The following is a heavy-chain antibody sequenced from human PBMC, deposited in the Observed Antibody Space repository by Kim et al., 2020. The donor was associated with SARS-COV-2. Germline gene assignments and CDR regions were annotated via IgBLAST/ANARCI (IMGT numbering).Heavy chain of an antibody. CDR1: GFTFGSSW. V-gene: IGHV3-7*01. J-gene: IGHJ4*02. CDR2: MNQDGSEK. CDR3: AKGQWGV. D-gene: IGHD1-26*01. Sequence: GGSLRLSCAASGFTFGSSWMSWVRQAPGKGPECVASMNQDGSEKYSVYSVKGRFTISRDNVKNSLYLQMTNLRAEDTAVYYCAKGQWGVGGQGTLVIVSS.